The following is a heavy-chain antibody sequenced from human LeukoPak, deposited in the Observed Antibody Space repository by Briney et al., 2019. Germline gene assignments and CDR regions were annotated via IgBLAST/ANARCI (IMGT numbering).Heavy chain of an antibody. CDR1: GGSISGYY. V-gene: IGHV4-59*01. CDR2: IYYSGST. Sequence: SETLSLTCTVSGGSISGYYWTWLRQPPGKGLEWLGFIYYSGSTNYNPSLKSRVTISADTSKTQFSLKLTSVTAADTAVYYCARDLGSSDYGVFRYYYGMDVWGQGTTVTVSS. CDR3: ARDLGSSDYGVFRYYYGMDV. D-gene: IGHD4-17*01. J-gene: IGHJ6*02.